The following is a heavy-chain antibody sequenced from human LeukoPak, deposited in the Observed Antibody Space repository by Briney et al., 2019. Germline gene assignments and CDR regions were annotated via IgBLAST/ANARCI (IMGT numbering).Heavy chain of an antibody. CDR2: ISSSGSTI. Sequence: GGSLRLSCAASGFTFSSYEMNWVRQAPGKGLEWVSYISSSGSTIYYADSVKGRFTISRDNAKNSLYLQMNSLRAEDTAVYYCARVSSIAAHGAFDIWGQGTMDTVSS. CDR3: ARVSSIAAHGAFDI. J-gene: IGHJ3*02. D-gene: IGHD6-6*01. CDR1: GFTFSSYE. V-gene: IGHV3-48*03.